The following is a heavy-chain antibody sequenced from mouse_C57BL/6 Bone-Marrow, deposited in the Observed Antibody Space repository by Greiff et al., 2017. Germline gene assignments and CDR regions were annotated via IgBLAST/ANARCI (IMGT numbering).Heavy chain of an antibody. CDR2: INPSSGYT. V-gene: IGHV1-7*01. Sequence: QVQLQQSGAELAKPGASVKLSCKASGYTFTSYWMHWVKQRPGQGLEWIGYINPSSGYTKYNQKFKDEATLTADKSSSTAYMQLSSLTYEDSAVYYCARLTGGDYWGQGTTLTVSS. CDR1: GYTFTSYW. CDR3: ARLTGGDY. J-gene: IGHJ2*01. D-gene: IGHD4-1*01.